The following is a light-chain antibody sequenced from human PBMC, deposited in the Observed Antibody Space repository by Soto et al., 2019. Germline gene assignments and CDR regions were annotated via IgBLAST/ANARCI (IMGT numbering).Light chain of an antibody. CDR3: QQYNNWPPLT. CDR1: QSVSSS. CDR2: DAS. J-gene: IGKJ4*01. V-gene: IGKV3-15*01. Sequence: EIVMTQSPATLSVSPGDRATLSCRASQSVSSSLAWYQQIPGQAPRLLIYDASTTATGIPARFGGSGSGTKFTLTISSLQSEDFAVNYCQQYNNWPPLTFGGGTKVELK.